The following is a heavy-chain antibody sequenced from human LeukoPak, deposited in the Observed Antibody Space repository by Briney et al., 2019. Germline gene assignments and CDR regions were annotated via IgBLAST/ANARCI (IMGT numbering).Heavy chain of an antibody. CDR2: IYTSGST. Sequence: SSETLSLTCTVSGGSISSYYWSWLRQPAGKGLEWIGRIYTSGSTNYNPSLKSRVTMSVDTSKNQFSLKLSSVTAADTAVYYCARGAVIAARPLDYWGQGTLVTVSS. CDR3: ARGAVIAARPLDY. V-gene: IGHV4-4*07. CDR1: GGSISSYY. D-gene: IGHD2-15*01. J-gene: IGHJ4*02.